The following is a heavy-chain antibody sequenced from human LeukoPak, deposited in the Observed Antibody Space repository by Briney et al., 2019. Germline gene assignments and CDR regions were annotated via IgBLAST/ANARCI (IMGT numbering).Heavy chain of an antibody. CDR3: ARDSLDAWYDILTGYSDYYYGMDV. CDR1: GFTFSSYS. CDR2: ISSSSSYI. V-gene: IGHV3-21*01. Sequence: GGSLRLSCAASGFTFSSYSMNWVRQAPGKGLEWVSSISSSSSYIYYADSVKGRFTISRDNAKNSLYLQMNSLRAEDTAVYYCARDSLDAWYDILTGYSDYYYGMDVWGQGTTVTVSS. J-gene: IGHJ6*02. D-gene: IGHD3-9*01.